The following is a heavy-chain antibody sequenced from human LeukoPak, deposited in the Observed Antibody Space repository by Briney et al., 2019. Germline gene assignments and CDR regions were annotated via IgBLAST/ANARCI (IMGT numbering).Heavy chain of an antibody. Sequence: GGSLRLSCAASGFTFSSYAMSWVRQAPGKGLEWGSAISGIGGSTYYADSVKGRFTISRDNSKNRVYLPMNTPRVADTAVYYCANSKVADFHYWGQGTRVTVSS. V-gene: IGHV3-23*01. CDR1: GFTFSSYA. D-gene: IGHD6-19*01. CDR3: ANSKVADFHY. J-gene: IGHJ4*02. CDR2: ISGIGGST.